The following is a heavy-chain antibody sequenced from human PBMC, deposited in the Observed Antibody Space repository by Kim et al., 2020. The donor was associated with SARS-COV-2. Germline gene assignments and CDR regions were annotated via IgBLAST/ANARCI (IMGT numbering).Heavy chain of an antibody. V-gene: IGHV1-69*02. CDR1: GDTFSSYS. Sequence: SVKVSCKASGDTFSSYSISWVRQAPGRGLEWMGRIIPLLGIVNYAQQFQGRVTITTDKSTSTAYMELSSLRSDDTAVYYCAGVHYHENTGSNTWCQGSL. CDR2: IIPLLGIV. D-gene: IGHD5-12*01. J-gene: IGHJ5*01. CDR3: AGVHYHENTGSNT.